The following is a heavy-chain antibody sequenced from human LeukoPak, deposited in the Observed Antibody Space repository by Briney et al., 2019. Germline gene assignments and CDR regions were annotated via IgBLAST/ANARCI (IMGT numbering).Heavy chain of an antibody. CDR1: GYTFTSYY. Sequence: ASVKVSCKASGYTFTSYYMHWVRQAPGQGLEWMGIINPSGGSTSYAQKFQGRVTMTRDTSTSTVYMELSSLRSEDTAVYYCARSPTVTKRLVVESYWGAGTLVTVSS. CDR2: INPSGGST. J-gene: IGHJ4*02. V-gene: IGHV1-46*01. CDR3: ARSPTVTKRLVVESY. D-gene: IGHD4-17*01.